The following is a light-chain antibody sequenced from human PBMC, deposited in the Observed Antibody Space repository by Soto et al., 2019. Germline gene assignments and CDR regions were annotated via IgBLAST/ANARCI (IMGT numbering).Light chain of an antibody. CDR1: QSIASY. V-gene: IGKV1-39*01. Sequence: DIPMAQSPSSLSASVGDRVTITCRASQSIASYLNWYQQKPGKAPKLLIYAASSLQSGVPSRFSGSGSGTDYTLTVSSLQREDFATYFSQQSYTTPPAFGQGTKVEIK. CDR2: AAS. CDR3: QQSYTTPPA. J-gene: IGKJ1*01.